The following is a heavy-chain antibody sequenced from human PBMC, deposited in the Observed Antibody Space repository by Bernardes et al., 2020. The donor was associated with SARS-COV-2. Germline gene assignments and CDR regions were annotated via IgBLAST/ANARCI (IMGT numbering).Heavy chain of an antibody. D-gene: IGHD5-18*01. Sequence: ASVKVSCKTSGYRFIRYGISWVRQAPRQGLEWMGWIALYNFNADYAQKFQDRVTITADTSTSTVFMELRSLRSDDTATYYCARSLQSGYNYDDNFDFWGQGTLVTVSS. V-gene: IGHV1-18*01. CDR2: IALYNFNA. CDR1: GYRFIRYG. J-gene: IGHJ4*02. CDR3: ARSLQSGYNYDDNFDF.